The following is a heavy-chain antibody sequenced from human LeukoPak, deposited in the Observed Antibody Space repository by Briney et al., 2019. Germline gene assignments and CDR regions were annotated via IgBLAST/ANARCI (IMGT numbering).Heavy chain of an antibody. Sequence: SETLSLTCTVSGGSISSGGYYWSWIRQPPGKGLEWIGYIYHSGSTYYNPSLKSRVTISVDRSKNQFSLKLTSVTAADTAVYYCARSVGGYSSRYYFDYWGQGTLVTVSS. CDR1: GGSISSGGYY. J-gene: IGHJ4*02. D-gene: IGHD6-13*01. CDR2: IYHSGST. CDR3: ARSVGGYSSRYYFDY. V-gene: IGHV4-30-2*02.